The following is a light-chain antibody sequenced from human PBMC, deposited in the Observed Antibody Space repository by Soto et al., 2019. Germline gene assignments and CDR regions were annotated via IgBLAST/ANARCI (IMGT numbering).Light chain of an antibody. J-gene: IGKJ1*01. CDR2: LDS. CDR3: MQSLETPWT. Sequence: IVMTQSPLSLTVTPGAPASISCRSSQRLLHSNGYNYLVWYLQKPGQSPQLLINLDSDRASGVTDRFSGSGSGTDLTLKIIRVEAEDVGLYYCMQSLETPWTFGQGTKVDI. CDR1: QRLLHSNGYNY. V-gene: IGKV2-28*01.